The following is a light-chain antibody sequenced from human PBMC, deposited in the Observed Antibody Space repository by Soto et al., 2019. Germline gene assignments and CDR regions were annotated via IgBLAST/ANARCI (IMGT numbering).Light chain of an antibody. CDR2: KAS. V-gene: IGKV1-5*03. CDR3: QNYINYPYS. Sequence: DIQMTQSPSTLSASVGDSVTITCRASQSVSSWLAWYQQKPGKAPNLLIYKASNLENGVPSRFSGSGSGTEFTLTISSLQPDDFATYYCQNYINYPYSFGQGTQLEIK. CDR1: QSVSSW. J-gene: IGKJ2*03.